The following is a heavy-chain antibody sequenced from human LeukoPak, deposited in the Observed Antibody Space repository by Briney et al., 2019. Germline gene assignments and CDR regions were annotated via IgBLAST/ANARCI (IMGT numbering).Heavy chain of an antibody. D-gene: IGHD3-10*01. CDR3: ASPVRGDNY. CDR1: GFTVSSNY. J-gene: IGHJ4*02. V-gene: IGHV3-53*01. CDR2: IYSGGTT. Sequence: PGGSLRLSCAASGFTVSSNYMTWVRQAPGKGLEWVSVIYSGGTTYYSDSVKGRFTISRDISKNTLYLQMNSLRAEDTAVYYCASPVRGDNYWGQGTLVTVSS.